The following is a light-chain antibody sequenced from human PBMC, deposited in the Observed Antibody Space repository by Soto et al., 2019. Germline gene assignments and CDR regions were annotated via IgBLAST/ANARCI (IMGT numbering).Light chain of an antibody. J-gene: IGKJ1*01. Sequence: DIVMTQSPLSLPVTPGEPASISCRSSQSLLHSNGYNYLDWYLQKPRQSPQLLIYLGSNRASGVPDRFSGSGSGTDFTLRISRMEAEDVGVYYCMQALQTPPTFGEGTKVEVK. V-gene: IGKV2-28*01. CDR3: MQALQTPPT. CDR1: QSLLHSNGYNY. CDR2: LGS.